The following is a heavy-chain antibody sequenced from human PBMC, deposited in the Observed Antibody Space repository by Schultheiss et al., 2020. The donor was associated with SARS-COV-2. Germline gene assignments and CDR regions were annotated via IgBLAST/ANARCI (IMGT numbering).Heavy chain of an antibody. CDR1: GGSFSGYY. Sequence: SETLSLTCAVYGGSFSGYYWSWIRQPPGKGLEWIGEINHSGSTNYNPSLKSRVTISVDTSKNQFSLKLSSVTAADTAVYYCAGGYCSSTSCYRADWFDPWGQGTLVTVSS. V-gene: IGHV4-34*01. J-gene: IGHJ5*02. CDR3: AGGYCSSTSCYRADWFDP. D-gene: IGHD2-2*01. CDR2: INHSGST.